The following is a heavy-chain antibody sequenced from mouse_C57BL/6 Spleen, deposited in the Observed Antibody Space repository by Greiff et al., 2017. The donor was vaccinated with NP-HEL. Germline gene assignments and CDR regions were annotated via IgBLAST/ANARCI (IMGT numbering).Heavy chain of an antibody. J-gene: IGHJ3*01. Sequence: QVHVKQPGAELVKPGASVKMSCKASGYTFTSYWITWVKQRPGQGLEWIGDIYPGSGSTNYNEKFKSKATLTVDTSSSTAYMQLSSLTSEDSAVYYCARDSGAYWGQGTLVTVSA. V-gene: IGHV1-55*01. CDR1: GYTFTSYW. CDR3: ARDSGAY. CDR2: IYPGSGST.